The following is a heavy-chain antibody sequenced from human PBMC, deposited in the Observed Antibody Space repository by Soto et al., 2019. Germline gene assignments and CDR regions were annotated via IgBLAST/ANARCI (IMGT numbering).Heavy chain of an antibody. CDR1: GGSISSSSYY. J-gene: IGHJ4*02. V-gene: IGHV4-39*07. Sequence: SETLSLTCTVSGGSISSSSYYWGWIRQPPGKGLEWIGSIYYSGSTYYNPSLKSRVTISVDTSKNQFSLKLSSVTAADTAVYYCASRGGDTMVRGVDPFDYWGQGTLVTVSS. CDR3: ASRGGDTMVRGVDPFDY. CDR2: IYYSGST. D-gene: IGHD3-10*01.